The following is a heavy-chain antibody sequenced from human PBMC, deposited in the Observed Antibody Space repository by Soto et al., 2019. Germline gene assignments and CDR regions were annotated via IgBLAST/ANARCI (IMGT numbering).Heavy chain of an antibody. D-gene: IGHD3-22*01. CDR1: GFTFSNFG. Sequence: QVQLVESGGGVVQPGRSLRLSCAASGFTFSNFGMHWVRQAPGKGLEWVAVMWNDGYYKYYAGSVKGRFTIFRDNSKNTLYMQMNSLRAEDTAVYYWATERTYSDSSVLHYWGQGTLVTVSS. V-gene: IGHV3-33*01. J-gene: IGHJ4*02. CDR2: MWNDGYYK. CDR3: ATERTYSDSSVLHY.